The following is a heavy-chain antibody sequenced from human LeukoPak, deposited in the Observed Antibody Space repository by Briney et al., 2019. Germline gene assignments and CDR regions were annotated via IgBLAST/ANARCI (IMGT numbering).Heavy chain of an antibody. CDR3: ARRKVGATLDY. J-gene: IGHJ4*02. D-gene: IGHD1-26*01. Sequence: ASVKVSCKASGYTFTGYYMHWVRQAPGQGLEWMGWINPNSGGTNYAQKFQGRVTMTRDTTTSTVYMELSSLRSEDTAVYYCARRKVGATLDYWGQGTLVTVSS. V-gene: IGHV1-2*02. CDR1: GYTFTGYY. CDR2: INPNSGGT.